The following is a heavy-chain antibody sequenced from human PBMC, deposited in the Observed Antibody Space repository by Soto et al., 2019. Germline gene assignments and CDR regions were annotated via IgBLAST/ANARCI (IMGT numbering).Heavy chain of an antibody. Sequence: QLQLQESGPGLVKPSETLSLTCTVSGGSISGSSYYWGWIRRPPGKGREWIGAIYYTGRTYYKPSLKSRVTISVDTSKNQFSLKLNSVSAADTAVYYCASGGEGSIAVAGWGQGTLVTVSS. J-gene: IGHJ4*02. CDR3: ASGGEGSIAVAG. CDR1: GGSISGSSYY. D-gene: IGHD6-19*01. CDR2: IYYTGRT. V-gene: IGHV4-39*01.